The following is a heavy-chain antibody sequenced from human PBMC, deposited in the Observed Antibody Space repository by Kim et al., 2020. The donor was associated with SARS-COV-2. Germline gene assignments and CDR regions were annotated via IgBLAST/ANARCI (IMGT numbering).Heavy chain of an antibody. J-gene: IGHJ4*02. CDR3: ARDLSGGSSGSYLDY. D-gene: IGHD3-22*01. V-gene: IGHV1-69*13. Sequence: SVKVSCKASGGTFSSYAISWVRQAPGQGLEWMGGIIPIFGTANYAQKFQGRVTITADESTSTAYMELSSLRSEDTAVYYCARDLSGGSSGSYLDYWGQGTLVTVSS. CDR2: IIPIFGTA. CDR1: GGTFSSYA.